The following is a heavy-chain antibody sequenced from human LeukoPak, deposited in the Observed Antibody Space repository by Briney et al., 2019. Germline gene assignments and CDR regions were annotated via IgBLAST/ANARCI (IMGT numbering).Heavy chain of an antibody. J-gene: IGHJ3*02. D-gene: IGHD6-13*01. V-gene: IGHV3-7*01. CDR2: INRDGSEK. Sequence: PGGSLRLSCAASAFTLSGYWMTSVRQAPGKGLEWVANINRDGSEKHYVDSVKGRFTISRDNARNSLFLQMDSLRAEDTALYFCARDDGGRYSAGWYDAFDIWGPGTMVTVSS. CDR3: ARDDGGRYSAGWYDAFDI. CDR1: AFTLSGYW.